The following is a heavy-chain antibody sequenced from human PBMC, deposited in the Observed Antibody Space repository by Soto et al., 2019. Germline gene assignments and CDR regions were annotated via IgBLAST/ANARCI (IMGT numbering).Heavy chain of an antibody. CDR1: GFTVSGKKY. Sequence: GSLRLSCAAFGFTVSGKKYVAWVRQAPGKGLEWVSALYDLDGTYYADSVKGRFTTSSDSSRTTVYLQMNSLRPDDTAVYSCATWHLQEHAYDIWGQGTMVTVSS. CDR2: LYDLDGT. D-gene: IGHD1-1*01. CDR3: ATWHLQEHAYDI. J-gene: IGHJ3*02. V-gene: IGHV3-53*01.